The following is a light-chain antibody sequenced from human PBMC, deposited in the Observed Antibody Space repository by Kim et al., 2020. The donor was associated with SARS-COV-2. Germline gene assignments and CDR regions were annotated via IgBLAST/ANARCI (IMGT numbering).Light chain of an antibody. Sequence: SYELTQPPSVSVSPGQTANITCSGDDLTYIYTSWFQQKPGQSPVMVIYLDTKRPSGIPQRFSGSNSGNTATLTITETQAIDEADYYCQAWDSGTATFGGGTQLTVL. CDR3: QAWDSGTAT. V-gene: IGLV3-1*01. J-gene: IGLJ2*01. CDR1: DLTYIY. CDR2: LDT.